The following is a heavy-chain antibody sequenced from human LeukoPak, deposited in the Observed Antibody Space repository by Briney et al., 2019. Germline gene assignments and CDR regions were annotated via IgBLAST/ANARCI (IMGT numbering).Heavy chain of an antibody. D-gene: IGHD6-13*01. J-gene: IGHJ4*02. CDR2: IYYSGST. CDR1: GGSISSSSYY. Sequence: SETLSLTCTVSGGSISSSSYYWGWIRQPPGKGLEWIGSIYYSGSTYYNPSLKSRVTISVDTSKNQFSLKLSSVTAADTAVYYRARSGIASLLDYWGQGTLVTVSS. V-gene: IGHV4-39*01. CDR3: ARSGIASLLDY.